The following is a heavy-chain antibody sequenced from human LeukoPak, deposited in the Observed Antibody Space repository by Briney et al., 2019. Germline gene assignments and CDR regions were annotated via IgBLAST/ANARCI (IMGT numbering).Heavy chain of an antibody. V-gene: IGHV3-30-3*01. CDR2: ISYDGSNK. CDR1: GFTFSSCA. J-gene: IGHJ4*02. D-gene: IGHD6-6*01. CDR3: ASDMYSSSSGADY. Sequence: GRSLRLSCAASGFTFSSCAMHWVRQAPGKGLEWVAVISYDGSNKYYADSVKGRFTISRDNSKNTLYLQMNSLRAEDTAVYYCASDMYSSSSGADYWGQGTLVTVSS.